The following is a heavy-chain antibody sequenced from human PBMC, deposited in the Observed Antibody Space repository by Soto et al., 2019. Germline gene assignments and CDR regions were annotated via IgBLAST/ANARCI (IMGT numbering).Heavy chain of an antibody. J-gene: IGHJ4*02. V-gene: IGHV4-30-4*01. CDR1: GGSIGSGDYY. CDR3: ARYSAVYDVF. D-gene: IGHD3-16*01. Sequence: SETLSLTCTVSGGSIGSGDYYWSWIRQPPGKGLEWMGYIYHHGSTYYNPSLKSRITISVDMSKNQFSLKLSSVTAADTAVYYCARYSAVYDVFWGQGTLVTVSS. CDR2: IYHHGST.